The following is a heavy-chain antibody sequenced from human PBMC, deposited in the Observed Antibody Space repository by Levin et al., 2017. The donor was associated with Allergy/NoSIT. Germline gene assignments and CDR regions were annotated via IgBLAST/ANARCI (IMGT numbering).Heavy chain of an antibody. CDR2: IIPIFGTA. V-gene: IGHV1-69*06. CDR1: GGTFSSYA. Sequence: SVKVSCKASGGTFSSYAISWVRQAPGQGLEWMGGIIPIFGTANYAQKFQGRVTITADKSTSTAYMELSSLRSEDTAVYYCARVLLSGTMSMPARLYYFDYWGQGTLVTVSS. CDR3: ARVLLSGTMSMPARLYYFDY. J-gene: IGHJ4*02. D-gene: IGHD2-15*01.